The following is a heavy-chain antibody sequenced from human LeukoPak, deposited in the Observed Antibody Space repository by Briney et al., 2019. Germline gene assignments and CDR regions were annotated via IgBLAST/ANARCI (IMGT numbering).Heavy chain of an antibody. V-gene: IGHV3-7*01. CDR2: IKQDGSEK. CDR1: GFTFSSYW. D-gene: IGHD6-19*01. Sequence: GGSLRLSCAASGFTFSSYWMSWVRQAPGKGLEWVANIKQDGSEKYYVDSVKGRFTISRDNAKNSLYLQMNSLRAEDTAVYYCARCTGGSSGAFDYWGQGTLVTVSS. CDR3: ARCTGGSSGAFDY. J-gene: IGHJ4*02.